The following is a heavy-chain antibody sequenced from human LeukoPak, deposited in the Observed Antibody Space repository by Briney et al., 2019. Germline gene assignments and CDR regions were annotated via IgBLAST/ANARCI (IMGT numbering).Heavy chain of an antibody. J-gene: IGHJ2*01. CDR3: ARDRTFDL. V-gene: IGHV4-59*01. CDR1: GGSINNYY. D-gene: IGHD1-7*01. CDR2: IYYSGST. Sequence: SETLPLTCTVSGGSINNYYWSWIRQPPGKELEWVGYIYYSGSTNYNPSLKSRVTMSIDTSNNQFSLKLSSVTAADTAVYYCARDRTFDLWGRGTLVTVSS.